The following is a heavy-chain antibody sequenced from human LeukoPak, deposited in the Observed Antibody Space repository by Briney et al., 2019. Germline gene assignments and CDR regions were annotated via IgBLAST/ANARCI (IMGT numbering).Heavy chain of an antibody. Sequence: QSGGSLRLSCSASGFSFSSCATSWVRQAPGQGLEGVSVISGSGDRTYYADSVKGRFIISRDNSKNTLYLQMNSLRAEDTAVYYCAKQSYSSCYTALNFWGQGTLVTVSS. J-gene: IGHJ4*02. D-gene: IGHD6-19*01. CDR3: AKQSYSSCYTALNF. CDR2: ISGSGDRT. CDR1: GFSFSSCA. V-gene: IGHV3-23*01.